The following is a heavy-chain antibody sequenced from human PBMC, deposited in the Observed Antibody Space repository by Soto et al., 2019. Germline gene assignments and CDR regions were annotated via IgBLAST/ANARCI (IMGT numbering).Heavy chain of an antibody. J-gene: IGHJ6*02. D-gene: IGHD3-3*01. Sequence: SETLSLTCTVSGGAISSSSYYWGWIRQPPGKGREWIGSIYYSGSTYYNPSLKSRVTISVDTSKNQFSLKLSSVTAADTAVYYCARHDYDFWSGYPSAYGMDVWGQGTTVTVSS. CDR2: IYYSGST. CDR3: ARHDYDFWSGYPSAYGMDV. V-gene: IGHV4-39*01. CDR1: GGAISSSSYY.